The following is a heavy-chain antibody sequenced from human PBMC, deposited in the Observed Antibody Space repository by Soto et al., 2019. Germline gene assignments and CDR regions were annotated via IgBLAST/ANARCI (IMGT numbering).Heavy chain of an antibody. Sequence: EVQLVESGGGLVQPGRSLRLSCAASGFTFDNYAIHWVRRAPGKGLEWVAAISWNGASIGYADSVKGRFTISRDNXXXXXXXXXXXXXXXXXXXXXXXXXXXXXSDFDCWGRGTLVSVSS. CDR3: XXXXXXXSDFDC. V-gene: IGHV3-9*01. J-gene: IGHJ4*02. CDR1: GFTFDNYA. D-gene: IGHD3-10*01. CDR2: ISWNGASI.